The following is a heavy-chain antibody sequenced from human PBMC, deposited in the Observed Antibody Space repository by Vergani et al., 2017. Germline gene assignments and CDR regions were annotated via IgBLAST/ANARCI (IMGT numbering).Heavy chain of an antibody. Sequence: EVQLLESGGGLVQPGGSLRLSCAASGFTFSSYAMSWVRQAPGKGLEWVSAISGSGGSTYYADSVKGRFTIPRDNSKNTLYLQMNSLRAEDTAVYYCAKAYYYDSSGYSYWGQGTLVTVSS. D-gene: IGHD3-22*01. CDR1: GFTFSSYA. CDR3: AKAYYYDSSGYSY. CDR2: ISGSGGST. V-gene: IGHV3-23*01. J-gene: IGHJ4*02.